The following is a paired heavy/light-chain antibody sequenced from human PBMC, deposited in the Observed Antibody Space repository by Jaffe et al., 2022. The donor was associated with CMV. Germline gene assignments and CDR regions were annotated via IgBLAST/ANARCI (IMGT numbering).Light chain of an antibody. CDR1: QNINAW. V-gene: IGKV1-5*03. CDR2: KAS. CDR3: QQYHAYRYS. Sequence: DIQMTQSPSTLSASVGDKVTITCRASQNINAWLAWYQQKPGKPPNLLISKASNLETGAPSRFSGSGFGTEFTLTISSLQPDDFATYYCQQYHAYRYSFGQGTNLEIK. J-gene: IGKJ2*03.
Heavy chain of an antibody. CDR1: GFIFSNYA. J-gene: IGHJ4*02. CDR3: AKALFDVVVAQGHIDH. CDR2: ISGSGDST. Sequence: EVQLLDSGGGLVQPGGSLRLSCAASGFIFSNYAMTWVRQAPGKGLEWISTISGSGDSTYYAYSIQGRFTISRDNSKNTLYLQIISLRADDTAMYYCAKALFDVVVAQGHIDHWGQGTLVTVSS. D-gene: IGHD2-21*01. V-gene: IGHV3-23*01.